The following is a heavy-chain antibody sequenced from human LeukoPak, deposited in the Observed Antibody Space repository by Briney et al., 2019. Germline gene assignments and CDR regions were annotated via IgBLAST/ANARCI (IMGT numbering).Heavy chain of an antibody. CDR2: INSNGGVT. V-gene: IGHV3-64D*06. J-gene: IGHJ4*02. Sequence: GGSLRLSCSASGFTFNTYSMHWVRQAPAKGMVYVSAINSNGGVTYYADSVKGRFTISRDNSKNTLYLQMSSLGAEDTAVYYCVRRVASSFFDFWGQGTLVTVSS. CDR3: VRRVASSFFDF. D-gene: IGHD6-13*01. CDR1: GFTFNTYS.